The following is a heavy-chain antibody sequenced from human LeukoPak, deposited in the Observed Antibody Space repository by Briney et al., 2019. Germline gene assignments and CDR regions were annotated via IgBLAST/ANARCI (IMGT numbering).Heavy chain of an antibody. D-gene: IGHD1-20*01. CDR3: ARGRNSWSFDY. CDR1: GFTVSSNY. CDR2: IYSGGST. Sequence: GGSLRLSCAASGFTVSSNYMSWVRQAPGKGLEWVSVIYSGGSTYYADSVKGRFTISRDNSKNTLYLQMNSLRAEDTAVYYCARGRNSWSFDYWGQGTLVTVSS. J-gene: IGHJ4*02. V-gene: IGHV3-53*01.